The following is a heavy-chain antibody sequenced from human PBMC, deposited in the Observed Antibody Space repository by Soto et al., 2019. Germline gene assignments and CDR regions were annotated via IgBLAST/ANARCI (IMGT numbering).Heavy chain of an antibody. J-gene: IGHJ5*02. CDR3: ARDWAQLLQYNWFDP. Sequence: SETLSLTCTVSGGSISSYYWSWIRQPAGKGLEWIGRIYTSGSTNYNPSPKSRVTMSVDTSKNQFSRKRSSGTAADTAVYYCARDWAQLLQYNWFDPWGQGSRVTVSS. V-gene: IGHV4-4*07. CDR2: IYTSGST. D-gene: IGHD2-2*01. CDR1: GGSISSYY.